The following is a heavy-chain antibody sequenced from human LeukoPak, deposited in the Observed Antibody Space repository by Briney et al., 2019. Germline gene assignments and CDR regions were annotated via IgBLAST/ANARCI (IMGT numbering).Heavy chain of an antibody. Sequence: GGSLRLSCAASGFTFSSYSMNWVRQAPGKGLEWVSSISSSSSYIYYADSVKGRFTISRDNAKNSLYLQMNSLRAEDTAVYYCARAGDYGDHFDYWGQGTLVTGSS. J-gene: IGHJ4*02. CDR2: ISSSSSYI. D-gene: IGHD4-17*01. CDR3: ARAGDYGDHFDY. CDR1: GFTFSSYS. V-gene: IGHV3-21*01.